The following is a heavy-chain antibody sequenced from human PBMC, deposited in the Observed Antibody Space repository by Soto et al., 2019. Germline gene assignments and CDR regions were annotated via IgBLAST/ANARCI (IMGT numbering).Heavy chain of an antibody. CDR3: AKDLYYGDYVPGYFDY. CDR2: ISGSGGST. D-gene: IGHD4-17*01. CDR1: GFTFSSYA. J-gene: IGHJ4*02. V-gene: IGHV3-23*01. Sequence: GGSLRHSCAASGFTFSSYAMSWVRQAPGKGLEWVSAISGSGGSTYYADSVKGRFTISRDNSKNTLYLQMNSLRAEDTAVYYCAKDLYYGDYVPGYFDYWGQGTLVTVSS.